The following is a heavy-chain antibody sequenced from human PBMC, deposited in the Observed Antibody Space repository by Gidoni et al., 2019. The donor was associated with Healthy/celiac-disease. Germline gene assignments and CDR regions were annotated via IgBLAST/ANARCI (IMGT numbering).Heavy chain of an antibody. J-gene: IGHJ6*02. CDR2: IIPIFGTA. CDR3: ARCKWLPREYYYYYGMDV. Sequence: QVQLVQSGAEVKKPGSSVKVSCTASGGTFSSYAISWVRQAPGQGLEWMGGIIPIFGTANYAQKFQGRVTITADKSTSTAYMELSSLRSEDTAVYYCARCKWLPREYYYYYGMDVWGQGTTVTVSS. V-gene: IGHV1-69*06. D-gene: IGHD6-19*01. CDR1: GGTFSSYA.